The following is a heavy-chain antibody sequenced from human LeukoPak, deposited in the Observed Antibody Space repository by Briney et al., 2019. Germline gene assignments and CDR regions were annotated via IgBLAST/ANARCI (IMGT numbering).Heavy chain of an antibody. CDR3: AKDLIVGATN. D-gene: IGHD1-26*01. Sequence: GGSLTLSCAASGFTFSSYGMHWVRQPRGKGLEWVAFIRYDGSNKYYADSVKGRFTISRDNSKNTLYLQMNSLRAEDTAVYYCAKDLIVGATNRGQGTLVTVSS. V-gene: IGHV3-30*02. CDR2: IRYDGSNK. J-gene: IGHJ4*02. CDR1: GFTFSSYG.